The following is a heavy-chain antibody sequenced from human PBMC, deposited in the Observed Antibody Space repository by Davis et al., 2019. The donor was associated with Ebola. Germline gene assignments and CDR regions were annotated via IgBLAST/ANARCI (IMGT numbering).Heavy chain of an antibody. CDR2: TYYRSKWYN. V-gene: IGHV6-1*01. CDR3: ARRELRIIYSPRRTNRFHP. J-gene: IGHJ5*02. Sequence: SQTLSLTCAISGDSVSSNSAAWNRIRQSPSRGLEWLGRTYYRSKWYNDYAVSVKSRITINPDTSKNQFSLQLNSVTPEEQAWYYCARRELRIIYSPRRTNRFHPRGQGTLVSVSS. CDR1: GDSVSSNSAA. D-gene: IGHD3-10*01.